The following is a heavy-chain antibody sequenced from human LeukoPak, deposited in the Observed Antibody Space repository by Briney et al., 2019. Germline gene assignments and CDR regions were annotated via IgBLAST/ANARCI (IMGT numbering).Heavy chain of an antibody. D-gene: IGHD1-26*01. CDR3: AKDREKAVGATIFDH. CDR2: ISFSGRST. V-gene: IGHV3-23*01. CDR1: RLTFSDYS. J-gene: IGHJ4*02. Sequence: GGSLTLSCAVSRLTFSDYSMSWVRHAPGGVLEWVLGISFSGRSTNYADSVKGGFIISRDNSNNTLYLQMNSRSAEDTAVYYCAKDREKAVGATIFDHWGQGTLVTVSS.